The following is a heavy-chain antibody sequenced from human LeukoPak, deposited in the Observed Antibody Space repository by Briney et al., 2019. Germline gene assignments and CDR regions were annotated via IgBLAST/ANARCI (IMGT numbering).Heavy chain of an antibody. V-gene: IGHV1-69*13. CDR2: IIPIFGTA. CDR3: ARGGDYGDYDLFDY. CDR1: GYTFTSYG. Sequence: ASVKVSCKASGYTFTSYGISWVRQAPGQGLEWMGGIIPIFGTANYAQKFQGRVTITADESTSTAYMELSSLRSEDTAVYYCARGGDYGDYDLFDYWGQGTLVTVSS. D-gene: IGHD4-17*01. J-gene: IGHJ4*02.